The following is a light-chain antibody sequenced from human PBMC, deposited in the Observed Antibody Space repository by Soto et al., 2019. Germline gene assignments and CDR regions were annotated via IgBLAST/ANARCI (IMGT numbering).Light chain of an antibody. J-gene: IGLJ2*01. CDR2: DVS. V-gene: IGLV2-14*01. CDR1: SSDVGGYNY. Sequence: QSALTQPASVSGSPGQSITISCTGTSSDVGGYNYVSWYQQHPGKAPKLMIYDVSNRPSGVSDRFSGSKSGNTASLTVSGLQAEDEADYYCCSFGASNIDLFGGGTKLTVL. CDR3: CSFGASNIDL.